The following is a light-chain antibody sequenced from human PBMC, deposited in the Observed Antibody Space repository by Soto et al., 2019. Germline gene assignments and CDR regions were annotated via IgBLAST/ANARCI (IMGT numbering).Light chain of an antibody. CDR2: SAS. J-gene: IGKJ4*01. V-gene: IGKV3-20*01. CDR3: QQYGTSPLT. Sequence: EIVLTQSPGTLSLSPGERATLSCRASQTVSSNYLAWYQQKPGQAPRLLIYSASTRATGIPDRFSGSGSGTDFTLTISRLEPEDSAVYYCQQYGTSPLTFGGGTKVDIK. CDR1: QTVSSNY.